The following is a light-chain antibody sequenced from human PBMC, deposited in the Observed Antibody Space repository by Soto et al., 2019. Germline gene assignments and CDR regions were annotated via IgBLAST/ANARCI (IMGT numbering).Light chain of an antibody. J-gene: IGKJ1*01. CDR1: QSVSSDY. Sequence: EVVLTQSPGTLSLSPGERATLSCRASQSVSSDYLAWYQQKPGQAPRLLIYAASSRATGIPDRFSGSGSGTDFTLTISRLEPEEFAVYYCHLYGSSWWTFGQGTKVEIK. V-gene: IGKV3-20*01. CDR3: HLYGSSWWT. CDR2: AAS.